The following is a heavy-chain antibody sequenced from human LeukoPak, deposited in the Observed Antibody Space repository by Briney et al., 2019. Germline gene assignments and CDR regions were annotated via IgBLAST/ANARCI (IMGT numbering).Heavy chain of an antibody. Sequence: GGSLRLSYSASGFTFSSYAMHWVRQAPGKGLEYVSAISSNGDSTYYADSVKGRFTISRDNSKNTLYLQMSSLRAEDTAVYYCVKGLRYYDSSDTFDYWGQGTLVTVSS. CDR2: ISSNGDST. V-gene: IGHV3-64D*06. J-gene: IGHJ4*02. D-gene: IGHD3-22*01. CDR3: VKGLRYYDSSDTFDY. CDR1: GFTFSSYA.